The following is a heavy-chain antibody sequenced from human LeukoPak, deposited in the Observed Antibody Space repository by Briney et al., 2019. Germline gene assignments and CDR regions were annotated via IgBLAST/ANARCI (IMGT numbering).Heavy chain of an antibody. CDR1: AAAGFSFRSYG. J-gene: IGHJ4*02. CDR2: ISYDGINI. Sequence: GGSLRLSCVASAAAGFSFRSYGMHWVRQAPGKGLDWVAVISYDGINIHYADSVKGRFTISRDNSKNTLYLQMNSLRAEDTAVYYCAKESGAFDYFDYWGQGTLVTVSS. CDR3: AKESGAFDYFDY. V-gene: IGHV3-30*18. D-gene: IGHD3-16*01.